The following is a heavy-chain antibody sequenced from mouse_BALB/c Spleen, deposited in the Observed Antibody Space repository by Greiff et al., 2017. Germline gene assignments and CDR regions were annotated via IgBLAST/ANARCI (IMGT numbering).Heavy chain of an antibody. J-gene: IGHJ1*01. CDR2: INPNNGGT. CDR3: AREDYYGSSYDRWYFDV. CDR1: GYTFTEYT. D-gene: IGHD1-1*01. V-gene: IGHV1-18*01. Sequence: EVKLMESGPELVKPGASVKISCKTSGYTFTEYTMHWVKQSHGKSLEWIGGINPNNGGTSYNQKFKGKATLTVDKSSSTAYMELRSLTSEDSAVYYCAREDYYGSSYDRWYFDVWGAGTTVTVSS.